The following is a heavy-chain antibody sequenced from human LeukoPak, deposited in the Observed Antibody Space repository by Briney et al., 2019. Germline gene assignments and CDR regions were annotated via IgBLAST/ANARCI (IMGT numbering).Heavy chain of an antibody. D-gene: IGHD6-19*01. CDR3: AKSSCSGTTCYPLDY. V-gene: IGHV3-23*01. CDR1: GLTFSVAG. CDR2: ITGNGGST. Sequence: QPGGSLRLSCAASGLTFSVAGMHWVRQAPGKGREWVSAITGNGGSTYYADSVKGRFTISRDNSKSTLYLQMNRLRAEDTAIYYCAKSSCSGTTCYPLDYWGQGTLVPVSS. J-gene: IGHJ4*02.